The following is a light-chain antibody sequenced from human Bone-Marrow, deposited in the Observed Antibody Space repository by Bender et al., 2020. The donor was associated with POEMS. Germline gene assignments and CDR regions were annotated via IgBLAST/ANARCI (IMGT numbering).Light chain of an antibody. CDR1: SSNIGAHA. V-gene: IGLV1-44*01. J-gene: IGLJ3*02. Sequence: QSVLTQPPSASGTPGQRVTISCSGGSSNIGAHAVNWYQHLPGTAPKLLIYSSHRRPSEVPVRFSGSRSTSASLAISGVQSEDEADYYCAVWDDSLNGWVFGGGTKLTVL. CDR3: AVWDDSLNGWV. CDR2: SSH.